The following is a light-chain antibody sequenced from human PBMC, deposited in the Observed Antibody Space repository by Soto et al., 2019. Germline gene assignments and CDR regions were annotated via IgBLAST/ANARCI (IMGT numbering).Light chain of an antibody. CDR1: SSDVGSYNL. V-gene: IGLV2-23*03. CDR2: EGS. CDR3: CSYAGSSTFFYV. J-gene: IGLJ1*01. Sequence: QSALTQPASVSGSPGQSITISCTGTSSDVGSYNLVSWYQQHPGKAPKLMIYEGSKRPSGVSNRFSGSKSGNTASLTISGLQAEDEADYYCCSYAGSSTFFYVVGTGTKVT.